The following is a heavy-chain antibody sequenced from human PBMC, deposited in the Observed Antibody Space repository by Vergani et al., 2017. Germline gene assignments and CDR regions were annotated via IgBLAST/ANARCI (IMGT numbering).Heavy chain of an antibody. J-gene: IGHJ4*02. D-gene: IGHD4-17*01. Sequence: EVQLVQSGAEVKKPGESLKISCKGSGYSFTSYWIGWVRRMPGQALEWMGIIYPGDSDTRYIPSFQGPVTISADKSISTAYLRWSSLKASDTAMYYFARHGPPDDYGDYDYPLPFDYWGQGTLVTVSS. CDR1: GYSFTSYW. V-gene: IGHV5-51*01. CDR3: ARHGPPDDYGDYDYPLPFDY. CDR2: IYPGDSDT.